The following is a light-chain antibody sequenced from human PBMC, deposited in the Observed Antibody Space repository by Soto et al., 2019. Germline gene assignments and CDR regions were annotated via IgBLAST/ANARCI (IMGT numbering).Light chain of an antibody. CDR3: QSYDSSLSGYV. Sequence: QSVLTQPPSVSGAPGQRVTISCTGSSSNIGAGYVVQWYQQFPGTAPKLLIYGDSNRPSGVPDRFSGSKSGTSASLAITGLQAEDEADYYCQSYDSSLSGYVFGAGTRSPS. V-gene: IGLV1-40*01. CDR2: GDS. CDR1: SSNIGAGYV. J-gene: IGLJ1*01.